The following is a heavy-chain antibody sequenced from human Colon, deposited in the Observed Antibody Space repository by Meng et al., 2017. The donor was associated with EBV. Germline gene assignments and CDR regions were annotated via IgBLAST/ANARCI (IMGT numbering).Heavy chain of an antibody. CDR3: ARRRGGSGRDC. V-gene: IGHV4-39*01. CDR2: ISYRGTT. D-gene: IGHD3-10*01. Sequence: QLQLQESGPGLVKASRTLSLTCTVSGGSISSSTYYWGWFRQPPGSGLEWIGSISYRGTTYYNPSLKSRVTISVDTSNNQFSLKLSSVTATDTAVYYCARRRGGSGRDCWGQGTLVTVSS. J-gene: IGHJ4*02. CDR1: GGSISSSTYY.